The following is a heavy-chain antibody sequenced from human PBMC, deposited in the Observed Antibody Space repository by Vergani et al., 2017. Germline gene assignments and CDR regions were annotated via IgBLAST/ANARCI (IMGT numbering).Heavy chain of an antibody. CDR3: AKDDMDSSSWYPGAVDI. CDR1: GFTFSSYA. D-gene: IGHD6-13*01. V-gene: IGHV3-23*01. J-gene: IGHJ3*02. CDR2: ISGSGGST. Sequence: EVQLLESGGGLVQPGGSLRLSCAASGFTFSSYAMSWVRQAPGKGLEWVSAISGSGGSTYYADSVKGRFTISRDNSKNTLYLQMNSLRAEDTAVYYCAKDDMDSSSWYPGAVDIWGQGTMVTVSS.